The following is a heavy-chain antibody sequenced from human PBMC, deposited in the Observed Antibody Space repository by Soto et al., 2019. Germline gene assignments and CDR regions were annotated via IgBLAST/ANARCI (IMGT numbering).Heavy chain of an antibody. CDR2: IKSKTDGGTT. D-gene: IGHD2-2*01. V-gene: IGHV3-15*01. J-gene: IGHJ5*02. CDR3: TTGIVVVPAATTSHWFDP. Sequence: GGSLRLSCAASGFTFSNAWMSWVRQAPGKGLEWVGRIKSKTDGGTTDYAAPVKGRFTISRDDSKNTLYLQMNSLKTEDTAVYYCTTGIVVVPAATTSHWFDPWGQGTLVTVSS. CDR1: GFTFSNAW.